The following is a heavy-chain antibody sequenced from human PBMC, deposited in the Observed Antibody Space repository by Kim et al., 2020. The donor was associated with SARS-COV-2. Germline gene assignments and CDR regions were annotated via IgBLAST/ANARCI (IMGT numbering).Heavy chain of an antibody. D-gene: IGHD6-13*01. V-gene: IGHV4-34*01. CDR2: INHSGSA. J-gene: IGHJ1*01. Sequence: SETLSLTCAVYGGSFSGYQWSWVRQSPGQGLEWIGQINHSGSAKYNPSLKSRVAMSIDTSKNQFSLKLTSVTASDTGVYYCARGVPGYWGQGSLVTVSS. CDR3: ARGVPGY. CDR1: GGSFSGYQ.